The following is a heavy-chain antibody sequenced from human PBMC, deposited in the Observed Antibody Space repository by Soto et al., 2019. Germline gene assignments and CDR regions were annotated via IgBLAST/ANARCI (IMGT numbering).Heavy chain of an antibody. CDR1: GGSFSGYY. CDR3: ASGSIAARRRGSPIDY. J-gene: IGHJ4*02. CDR2: INHSGST. V-gene: IGHV4-34*01. D-gene: IGHD6-6*01. Sequence: SETLSLTCAVYGGSFSGYYWSWIRQPPGKGLEWIGEINHSGSTNYNPSLKSRVTISVDTSKNQFSLKLSSVAAADTAVYYCASGSIAARRRGSPIDYWGQGTLVTVSS.